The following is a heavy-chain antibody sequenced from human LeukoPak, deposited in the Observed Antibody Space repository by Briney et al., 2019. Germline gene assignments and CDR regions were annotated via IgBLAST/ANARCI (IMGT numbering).Heavy chain of an antibody. D-gene: IGHD2/OR15-2a*01. V-gene: IGHV3-13*01. CDR2: IGPAGDA. CDR1: GFIFSNYD. Sequence: GGSLRLSCATSGFIFSNYDMHWVRQGPGRGLDWVSAIGPAGDASYSGSVKGRFTVSRENAKSSLYLQMNRLRSGDTAVYYCARWSPDDNNEYYYDCWGQGILVIVDS. J-gene: IGHJ4*01. CDR3: ARWSPDDNNEYYYDC.